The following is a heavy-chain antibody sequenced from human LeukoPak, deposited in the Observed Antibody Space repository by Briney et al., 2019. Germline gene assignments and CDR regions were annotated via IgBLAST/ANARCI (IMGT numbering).Heavy chain of an antibody. Sequence: GGSLRLSCAASGFTFDDYAMHWLRQAPGKGLEWVSLISGDGGSTYYADSVKGRFTISRDNSKNSLYLQMNSLRTEDTALYYCAKGILWFGEIKYYFDYWGQGTLVTVSS. V-gene: IGHV3-43*02. J-gene: IGHJ4*02. D-gene: IGHD3-10*01. CDR2: ISGDGGST. CDR3: AKGILWFGEIKYYFDY. CDR1: GFTFDDYA.